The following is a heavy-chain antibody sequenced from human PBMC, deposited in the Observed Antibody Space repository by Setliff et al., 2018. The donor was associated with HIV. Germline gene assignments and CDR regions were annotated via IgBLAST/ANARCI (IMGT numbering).Heavy chain of an antibody. CDR3: ARDAEDSSGSYYYYYYMDV. V-gene: IGHV3-23*01. CDR2: ISVSGGNP. Sequence: GGSLRLSCAASGFTFSSYAMSWVRQAPGKGLEWVSAISVSGGNPYYADPVKGRFTTSRDTSKNTLYLQMNSLRVEDTAVYYCARDAEDSSGSYYYYYYMDVWGKGTTVTVSS. J-gene: IGHJ6*03. D-gene: IGHD6-19*01. CDR1: GFTFSSYA.